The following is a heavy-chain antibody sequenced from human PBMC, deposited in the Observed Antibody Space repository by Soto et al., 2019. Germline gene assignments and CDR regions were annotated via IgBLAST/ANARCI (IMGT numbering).Heavy chain of an antibody. D-gene: IGHD3-22*01. Sequence: PSETLSLTCTVSGGSISSYYWSWIRQPPGKGLEWIGYMYHSGSTYYNPSLKSRVTISIDRSKNQFSLKLRAVTAADTAMYYCARCVSGYYSGFDHWGQGTLVTVSS. V-gene: IGHV4-59*01. CDR3: ARCVSGYYSGFDH. CDR2: MYHSGST. CDR1: GGSISSYY. J-gene: IGHJ4*02.